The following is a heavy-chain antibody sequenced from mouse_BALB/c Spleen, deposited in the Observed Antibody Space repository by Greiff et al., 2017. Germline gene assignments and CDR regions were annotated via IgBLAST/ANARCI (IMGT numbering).Heavy chain of an antibody. CDR3: ARSEYYGTLYFDY. V-gene: IGHV3-2*02. Sequence: EVKLMESGPGLVKPSQSLSLTCTVTGYSITSDYAWNWIRQFPGNKLEWMGYISYSGSTSYNPSLKSRISITRDTSKNQFFLQLNSVTTEDTATYYCARSEYYGTLYFDYWGQGTTLTVSS. D-gene: IGHD1-1*01. CDR2: ISYSGST. J-gene: IGHJ2*01. CDR1: GYSITSDYA.